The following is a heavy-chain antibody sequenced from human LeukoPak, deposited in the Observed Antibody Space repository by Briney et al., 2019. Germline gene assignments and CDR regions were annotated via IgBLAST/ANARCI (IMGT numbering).Heavy chain of an antibody. V-gene: IGHV3-30-3*01. Sequence: GRSLRLSCAASGFTFSSYAMHWVRQAPGKGLEWVAVISYDGSNKYYADSVKGRFIISRDNSKNTLYLQMNSLRAEDTAVYYCASSPPMHYGDHDNYWGQGTLVTVSS. CDR1: GFTFSSYA. CDR2: ISYDGSNK. D-gene: IGHD4-17*01. CDR3: ASSPPMHYGDHDNY. J-gene: IGHJ4*02.